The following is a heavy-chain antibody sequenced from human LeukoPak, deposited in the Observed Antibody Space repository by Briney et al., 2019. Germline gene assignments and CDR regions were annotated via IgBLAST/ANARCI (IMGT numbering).Heavy chain of an antibody. CDR3: ARQTLGATGYSAFDF. J-gene: IGHJ3*01. Sequence: GGSLRLSCAASGFTFSSYAMHWVRQAPGKGLEWVAVISYDGSNKYYADSVKGRFTISRDNAKNSLYLQMNSLRAEDTALYYCARQTLGATGYSAFDFWGQGTLVTVSS. V-gene: IGHV3-30-3*01. CDR1: GFTFSSYA. D-gene: IGHD3-9*01. CDR2: ISYDGSNK.